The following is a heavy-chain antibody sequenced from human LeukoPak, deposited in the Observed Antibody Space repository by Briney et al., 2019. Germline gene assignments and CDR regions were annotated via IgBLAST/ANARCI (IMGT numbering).Heavy chain of an antibody. J-gene: IGHJ3*02. Sequence: PGGSLRLSCAASGFTFSSYAMSWVRQAPGKGLEWVSAISGSGGSTYYADSVKGRFTISRDNSKNTLYLQMNSLRAEDTAVYYCAKEGNGYNRGEGAFDMWGQGTMITVSS. CDR1: GFTFSSYA. V-gene: IGHV3-23*01. CDR2: ISGSGGST. D-gene: IGHD5-24*01. CDR3: AKEGNGYNRGEGAFDM.